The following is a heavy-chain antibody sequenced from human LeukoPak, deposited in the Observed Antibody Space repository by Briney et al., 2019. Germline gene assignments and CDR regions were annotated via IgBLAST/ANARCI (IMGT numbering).Heavy chain of an antibody. D-gene: IGHD4/OR15-4a*01. J-gene: IGHJ5*02. Sequence: SETLSLTCAVYGGSFSGYYWSWIRQPPGKGLEWIGEINHSGSTNYNPSLRSRVTMSVDTSKNQFSLQLRSMTTADTAVYYCVRGPYGASISKSFDPWGQGTQVIVSP. CDR1: GGSFSGYY. V-gene: IGHV4-34*01. CDR3: VRGPYGASISKSFDP. CDR2: INHSGST.